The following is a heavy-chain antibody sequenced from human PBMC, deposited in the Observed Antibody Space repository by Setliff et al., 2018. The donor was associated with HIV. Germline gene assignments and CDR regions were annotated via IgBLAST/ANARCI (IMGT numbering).Heavy chain of an antibody. D-gene: IGHD4-17*01. CDR3: VRQHGDYAFDP. J-gene: IGHJ5*02. CDR1: GGSFPAYY. Sequence: SETLSLTCAVYGGSFPAYYWNWVRQPPGKGLEWIGEINYSGDTTYNPSLKSRVNMFIDTSKKQFSLKVASVTAADTAVYYCVRQHGDYAFDPWGQGALVTVSS. V-gene: IGHV4-34*01. CDR2: INYSGDT.